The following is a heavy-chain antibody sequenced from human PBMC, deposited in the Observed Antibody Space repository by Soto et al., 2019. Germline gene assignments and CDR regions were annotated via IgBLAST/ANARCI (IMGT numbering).Heavy chain of an antibody. CDR3: AHRVTLMSTWNYGAFDF. J-gene: IGHJ3*01. D-gene: IGHD1-7*01. CDR1: GFSITTSGVG. V-gene: IGHV2-5*02. Sequence: QITLKESGPTLVKPTQTLTLTCSLSGFSITTSGVGVAWVRQPPGKALEWLAFTYWDDDNRYNPSLRTRLTTAKDASRNQVVLTMTNMDPADTATYYRAHRVTLMSTWNYGAFDFWGQGALVTVPS. CDR2: TYWDDDN.